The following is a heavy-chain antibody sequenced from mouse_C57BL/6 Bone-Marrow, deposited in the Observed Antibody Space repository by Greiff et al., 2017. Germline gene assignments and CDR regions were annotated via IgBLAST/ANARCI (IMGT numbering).Heavy chain of an antibody. Sequence: VQLQQSGAELARPGASVKLSCKASGYTFTSYGISWVKQRTGQGLEWIGEIYPRSGNTYYNEKFKGKATLTADKSSSTAYMELRSLTSEDSAVYFCASRRGQLRLFACWGQGTLVTVSA. V-gene: IGHV1-81*01. CDR3: ASRRGQLRLFAC. J-gene: IGHJ3*01. CDR1: GYTFTSYG. D-gene: IGHD3-2*02. CDR2: IYPRSGNT.